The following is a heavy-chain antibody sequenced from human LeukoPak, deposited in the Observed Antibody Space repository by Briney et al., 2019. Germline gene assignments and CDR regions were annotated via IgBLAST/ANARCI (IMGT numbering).Heavy chain of an antibody. J-gene: IGHJ5*02. D-gene: IGHD3-10*01. CDR1: GYTFTSYG. Sequence: GASVKVSCKASGYTFTSYGISWVQQAPGQGLEWMGWISAYNGNTNYAQKLQGRVTMTTDTSTSTAYMELRSLRSDDTAVYYCARDGLLWFGEASSGWFDPWGQGTLVTVSS. CDR2: ISAYNGNT. V-gene: IGHV1-18*01. CDR3: ARDGLLWFGEASSGWFDP.